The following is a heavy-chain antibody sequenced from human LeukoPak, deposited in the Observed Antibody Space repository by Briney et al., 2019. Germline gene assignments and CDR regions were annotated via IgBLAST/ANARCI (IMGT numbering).Heavy chain of an antibody. V-gene: IGHV3-7*01. CDR1: GFTFSDSW. CDR2: INQGGSEI. J-gene: IGHJ6*02. CDR3: ARGHYGMDV. Sequence: PGGSLRLSCVASGFTFSDSWMTWVRQAPGKGLEWVANINQGGSEINYLDSAKGRFTISRDSARSSLYLQMNSLRAEDTAVYYCARGHYGMDVWGQGTTVIVSS.